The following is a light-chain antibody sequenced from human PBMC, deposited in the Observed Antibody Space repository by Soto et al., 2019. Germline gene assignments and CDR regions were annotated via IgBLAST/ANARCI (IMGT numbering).Light chain of an antibody. CDR1: SSNIGGNY. V-gene: IGLV1-47*02. Sequence: QPVLTQPPSASGTPGQRVTISCSGSSSNIGGNYVYWYQQLPGTAPKLLIYSNNHRPSGVPDRFSGSKSGTSASLAISGLRSEDEAHYYCCSYARTYRLMIFGEGTKLTVL. CDR2: SNN. J-gene: IGLJ2*01. CDR3: CSYARTYRLMI.